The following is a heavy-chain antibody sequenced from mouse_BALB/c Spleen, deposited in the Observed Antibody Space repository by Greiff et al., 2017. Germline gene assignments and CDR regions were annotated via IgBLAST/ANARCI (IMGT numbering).Heavy chain of an antibody. CDR1: GYTFTSYV. Sequence: VQLQQSGPELVKPGASVKMSCKASGYTFTSYVMHWVKQKPGQGLDWIGYINPYNDGTKYNEKFKGKATLTSDKSSSTAYMELSSLTSEDSAVYYCARSGANWDMDYWGQGTSVTVSS. CDR3: ARSGANWDMDY. CDR2: INPYNDGT. J-gene: IGHJ4*01. V-gene: IGHV1-14*01. D-gene: IGHD4-1*01.